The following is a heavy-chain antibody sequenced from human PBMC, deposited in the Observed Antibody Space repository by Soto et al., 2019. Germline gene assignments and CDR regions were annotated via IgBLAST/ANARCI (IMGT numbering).Heavy chain of an antibody. CDR1: GGSISSYY. D-gene: IGHD4-17*01. V-gene: IGHV4-59*01. CDR3: ARVGRDYGDSIYYYGMDV. Sequence: SETLSLTCTVSGGSISSYYWSWIRQPPGKGLEWIGYIYYSGSTNYNPSLKSRVTISVDTSKNQFSLKLSSVTAADTAVYYCARVGRDYGDSIYYYGMDVWGQGTTVTV. CDR2: IYYSGST. J-gene: IGHJ6*02.